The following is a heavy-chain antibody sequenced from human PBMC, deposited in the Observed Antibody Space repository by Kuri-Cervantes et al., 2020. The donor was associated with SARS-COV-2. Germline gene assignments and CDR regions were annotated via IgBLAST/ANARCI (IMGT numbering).Heavy chain of an antibody. CDR1: GYTFASYD. J-gene: IGHJ3*02. D-gene: IGHD6-13*01. V-gene: IGHV1-18*01. CDR3: ARGSFVAATGATFNI. Sequence: ASVHVSCQASGYTFASYDISWVRQAPGQGLEWMGWISGYHDNTNYAQKFQGRATMTTDTSTNTAYLELRNLGSDDTAVYFCARGSFVAATGATFNIWGQGTLVTVSS. CDR2: ISGYHDNT.